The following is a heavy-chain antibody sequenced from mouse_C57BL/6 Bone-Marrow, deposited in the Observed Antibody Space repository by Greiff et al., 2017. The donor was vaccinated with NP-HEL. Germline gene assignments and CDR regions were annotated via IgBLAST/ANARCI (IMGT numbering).Heavy chain of an antibody. CDR2: LDPDTGGT. D-gene: IGHD2-3*01. J-gene: IGHJ4*01. CDR1: GYTFTDYE. CDR3: TRSGDGYYVYAMDY. Sequence: VKLMESGAELVRPGASVTLSCKASGYTFTDYEMHWVKQTPVHGLDWIGALDPDTGGTAYNQKFKGKAILTADKSSSTAYMELRSLTSEDSAVYYCTRSGDGYYVYAMDYWGQGTSVTVSS. V-gene: IGHV1-15*01.